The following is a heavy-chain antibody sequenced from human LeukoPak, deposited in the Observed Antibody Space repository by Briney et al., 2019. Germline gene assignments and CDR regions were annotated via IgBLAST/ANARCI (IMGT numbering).Heavy chain of an antibody. V-gene: IGHV4-31*03. CDR1: GGSISSGGYY. J-gene: IGHJ4*02. Sequence: SETLSLTCTVSGGSISSGGYYWSWTRQHPGKGLEWIGYIYYSGSTYYNPSLKSRVTISVDTSKNQFSLKLSSVTAADTAVYYCARDPVDSNYFDYWGQGTLVTVSS. CDR2: IYYSGST. CDR3: ARDPVDSNYFDY. D-gene: IGHD4-4*01.